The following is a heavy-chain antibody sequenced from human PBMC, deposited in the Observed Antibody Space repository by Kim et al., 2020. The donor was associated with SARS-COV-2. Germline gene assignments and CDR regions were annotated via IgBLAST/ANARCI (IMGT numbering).Heavy chain of an antibody. CDR2: IYYSGST. V-gene: IGHV4-59*01. CDR1: GGSISSYY. J-gene: IGHJ6*02. Sequence: SETLSLTCTVSGGSISSYYWSWIRQPPGKGLEWIGYIYYSGSTNYNPSLKSRVTISVDTSKNQFSLKLSSVTAADTAVYYCARGRGGSYSPYYYYYGMDVWGQGTTVTVSS. CDR3: ARGRGGSYSPYYYYYGMDV. D-gene: IGHD1-26*01.